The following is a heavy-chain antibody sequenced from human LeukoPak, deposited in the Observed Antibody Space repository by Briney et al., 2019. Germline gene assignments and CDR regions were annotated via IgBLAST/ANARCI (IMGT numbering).Heavy chain of an antibody. CDR2: IYNSGNT. V-gene: IGHV4-59*01. CDR3: ARSPGSGVVVAPKYYYYLDA. Sequence: PSETLSLTCTVSGGSISSSYWSWVRQPPGKGLEWIGYIYNSGNTNYNPSLKSRVTISVDTSKNQFSLKLSAVTAADTAVYYCARSPGSGVVVAPKYYYYLDAWGKGTTVSVSS. D-gene: IGHD2-15*01. CDR1: GGSISSSY. J-gene: IGHJ6*03.